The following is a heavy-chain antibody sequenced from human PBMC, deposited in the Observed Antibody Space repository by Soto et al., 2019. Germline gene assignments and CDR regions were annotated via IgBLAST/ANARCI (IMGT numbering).Heavy chain of an antibody. Sequence: QVQLVESGGGVVQPGRSLRLSCAASGFTFSSYAMHWVRQAPGKGLEWVAVISYDGSNKYYADSVKGRFTISRDNSKNTRYLQMNSLRGEDTAVYYCARVGAPELTDYYYYGMDVWGQGTTVTVSS. V-gene: IGHV3-30-3*01. CDR2: ISYDGSNK. J-gene: IGHJ6*02. CDR3: ARVGAPELTDYYYYGMDV. D-gene: IGHD1-26*01. CDR1: GFTFSSYA.